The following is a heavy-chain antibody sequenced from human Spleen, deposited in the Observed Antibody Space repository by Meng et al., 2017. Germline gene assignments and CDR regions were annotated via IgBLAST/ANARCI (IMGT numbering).Heavy chain of an antibody. CDR2: INHSGST. Sequence: QVSLQQWGPGLLKPSETLSLTGAVYGGSFSGYYWGWIRQPPGKGLEWIGEINHSGSTNYNPSLKSRVTISVDTSKNQFSLKLSSVTAADTAVYYCARDHGSGWYFYDIYFDYWGQGTLVTVSS. CDR3: ARDHGSGWYFYDIYFDY. J-gene: IGHJ4*02. D-gene: IGHD6-19*01. V-gene: IGHV4-34*01. CDR1: GGSFSGYY.